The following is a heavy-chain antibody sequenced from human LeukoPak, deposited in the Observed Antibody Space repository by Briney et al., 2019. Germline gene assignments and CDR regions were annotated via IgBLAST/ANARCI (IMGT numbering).Heavy chain of an antibody. J-gene: IGHJ3*02. CDR2: IYHSGST. V-gene: IGHV4-34*01. CDR1: GGSFSGYY. CDR3: ARDVTKYCSSTSCSMGAFDI. D-gene: IGHD2-2*01. Sequence: PSETLSLTCAVYGGSFSGYYWSWIRQPPGKGLEWIGYIYHSGSTYYNPSLKSRVAISVDRSKNQFSLKLSSVTAADTAVYYCARDVTKYCSSTSCSMGAFDIWGQGTMVTVSS.